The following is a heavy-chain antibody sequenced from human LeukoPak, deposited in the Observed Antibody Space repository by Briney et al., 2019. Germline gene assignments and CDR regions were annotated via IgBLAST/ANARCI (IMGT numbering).Heavy chain of an antibody. J-gene: IGHJ4*02. Sequence: GASVKVTCKASGYTFTSYGISWVRQAPGQGLEWMGWIHPNSGGTNYAQNFQGRVTMTRDTSISTAYMELSGLRSDDTAVYYCARDAELLTYYYDSSGYYYYFDYWGQGTLVTVSS. CDR2: IHPNSGGT. CDR3: ARDAELLTYYYDSSGYYYYFDY. D-gene: IGHD3-22*01. CDR1: GYTFTSYG. V-gene: IGHV1-2*02.